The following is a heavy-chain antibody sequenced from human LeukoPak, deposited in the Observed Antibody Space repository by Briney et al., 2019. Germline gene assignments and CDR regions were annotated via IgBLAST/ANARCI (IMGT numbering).Heavy chain of an antibody. CDR2: ISGSGGST. J-gene: IGHJ4*02. CDR1: GFTFSTYA. Sequence: GGSLRLSCAASGFTFSTYAMSWVRQAPGKGLEWVSAISGSGGSTYYADSVKGRFTISRDNSKNTLYLQMNSLRAEDTAVYYCARLAARLSGVDYWGQGTLVTVSS. CDR3: ARLAARLSGVDY. D-gene: IGHD6-6*01. V-gene: IGHV3-23*01.